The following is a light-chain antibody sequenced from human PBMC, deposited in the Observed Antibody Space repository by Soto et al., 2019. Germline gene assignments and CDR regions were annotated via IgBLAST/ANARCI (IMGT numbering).Light chain of an antibody. CDR3: LQHNTYPWT. CDR2: GAS. Sequence: DIQMTQSPYSLSASIGDRVTITCRASQVIGNDLAWYQQKPAKAPARLIYGASSLQSGVPSRFSGSGSGTDFTLTISSLQPEDFATYYCLQHNTYPWTFGQGTKVEI. CDR1: QVIGND. J-gene: IGKJ1*01. V-gene: IGKV1-17*01.